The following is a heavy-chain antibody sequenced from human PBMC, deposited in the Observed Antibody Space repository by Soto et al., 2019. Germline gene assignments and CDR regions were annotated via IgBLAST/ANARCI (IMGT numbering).Heavy chain of an antibody. CDR3: ARCISSSCYDYYYGMDV. V-gene: IGHV3-30-3*01. CDR1: GFTFSSYA. CDR2: ISYDGSNK. J-gene: IGHJ6*02. Sequence: QVQLVESGGGVVQPGRSLRLSCAASGFTFSSYAMHWVRQAPGKGLEWVAVISYDGSNKYYADSVKGRFTISRDNSKNTLYRQMNSRRAEDPAVYYCARCISSSCYDYYYGMDVWGQGTTVTVSS. D-gene: IGHD6-13*01.